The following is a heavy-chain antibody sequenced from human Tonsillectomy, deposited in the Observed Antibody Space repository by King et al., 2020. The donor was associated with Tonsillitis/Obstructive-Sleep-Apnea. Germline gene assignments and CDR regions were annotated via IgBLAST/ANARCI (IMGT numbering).Heavy chain of an antibody. CDR2: ISGSGGST. Sequence: VQLVESGGRLVQPGGSMRLSCAASAFTFSSYAMSWVRQAPGKGLEWVSAISGSGGSTYYADSVKGRFTISRDNSKNTLYLQMNSLRAEDTAVYYCAKDLCGGDCYTFDYWGQGTLVTVSS. CDR1: AFTFSSYA. J-gene: IGHJ4*02. CDR3: AKDLCGGDCYTFDY. D-gene: IGHD2-21*02. V-gene: IGHV3-23*04.